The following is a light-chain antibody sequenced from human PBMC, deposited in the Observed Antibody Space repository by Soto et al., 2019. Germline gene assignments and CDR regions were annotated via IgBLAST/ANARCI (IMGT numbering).Light chain of an antibody. V-gene: IGKV3-20*01. CDR1: QSVSSSY. CDR2: GAS. Sequence: EIGLTQSPGTLSLSPGERATLSCRASQSVSSSYLAWYQQKPGQAPRLLIYGASSKATGIPDRFSGSGSGTGFTLTISRLEPEDFAVYYCQQYGSSPQTVGQGTKVEIK. CDR3: QQYGSSPQT. J-gene: IGKJ1*01.